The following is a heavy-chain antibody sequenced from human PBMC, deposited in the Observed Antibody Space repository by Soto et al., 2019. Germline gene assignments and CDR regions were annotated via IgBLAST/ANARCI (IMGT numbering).Heavy chain of an antibody. J-gene: IGHJ5*02. CDR2: IYPGDSDT. V-gene: IGHV5-51*01. D-gene: IGHD2-15*01. CDR1: GYIFTSYW. Sequence: GESLKISCNGSGYIFTSYWIGWVRQMPGKRLEWMGIIYPGDSDTRYSPSFQGQVTISADKSISTAYLQWSSLKASDTAMYYCARQRRYCSGGSCYLNWFDPWGQGTLVTVSS. CDR3: ARQRRYCSGGSCYLNWFDP.